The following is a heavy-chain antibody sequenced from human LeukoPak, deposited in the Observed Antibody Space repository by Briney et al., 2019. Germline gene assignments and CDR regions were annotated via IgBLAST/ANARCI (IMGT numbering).Heavy chain of an antibody. CDR3: ARALVHTAMLGDY. D-gene: IGHD5-18*01. CDR2: INPNSGGT. V-gene: IGHV1-2*02. J-gene: IGHJ4*02. Sequence: ASVKVSCKASGYTFTGYYMHWVRQAPGQGLEWMGWINPNSGGTNYAQKFQGRLTMHRDTSISTAYMELRSFRPADTAVYYCARALVHTAMLGDYWGQGTLVTVSS. CDR1: GYTFTGYY.